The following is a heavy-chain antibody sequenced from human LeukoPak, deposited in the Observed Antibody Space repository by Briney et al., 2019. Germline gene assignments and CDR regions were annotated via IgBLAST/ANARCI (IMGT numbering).Heavy chain of an antibody. Sequence: PGGSVRLSCAASGFTVSRNYMSWVRQAPGKGLEWVSVIYGGGSTSYADSVKGRFIISRDNSKNTLYLQMNSLRADDTAVYYCARDRSDGNYYMVVWGKGTTVIVSS. V-gene: IGHV3-53*01. CDR1: GFTVSRNY. CDR2: IYGGGST. D-gene: IGHD5-24*01. CDR3: ARDRSDGNYYMVV. J-gene: IGHJ6*03.